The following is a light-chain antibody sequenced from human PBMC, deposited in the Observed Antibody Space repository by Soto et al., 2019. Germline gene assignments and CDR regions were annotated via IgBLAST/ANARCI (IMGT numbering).Light chain of an antibody. Sequence: DIQMTQSPSSLSASVGDRVAITCRASQSIRTYLNWYHQKPGEAPKVLISAASNLQIGVPSRFSGSGSGTDFTLTISSLQPEDFGTYYCQQSYSTPRTFGQGTKVEIK. CDR2: AAS. J-gene: IGKJ1*01. CDR3: QQSYSTPRT. CDR1: QSIRTY. V-gene: IGKV1-39*01.